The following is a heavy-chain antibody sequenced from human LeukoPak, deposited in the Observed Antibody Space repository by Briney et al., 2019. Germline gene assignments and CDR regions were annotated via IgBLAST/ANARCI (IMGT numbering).Heavy chain of an antibody. CDR1: GFTFSSYA. V-gene: IGHV3-23*01. Sequence: PGGSLRLSCAASGFTFSSYAMSWIRQAPGKGLEWVSAISGSGGSTYYADSVKGRFTIPRDNSKNTLYLQMNSLRAEDTAVYYCAKVLERDSSWQLAFDYWGQGTLVTVSS. CDR2: ISGSGGST. CDR3: AKVLERDSSWQLAFDY. D-gene: IGHD6-13*01. J-gene: IGHJ4*02.